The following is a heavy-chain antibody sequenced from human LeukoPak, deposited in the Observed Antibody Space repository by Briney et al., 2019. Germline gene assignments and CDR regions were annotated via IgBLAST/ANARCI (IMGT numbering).Heavy chain of an antibody. CDR1: GFTFSSYS. Sequence: GGSLRLSCAASGFTFSSYSMNWVRQAPGKGLEWVSSISSSSSYIYYADSVKGRFTISRDNAKNSLYLQMNSLRAEDTAVYYCARGKEFGEVYISFYYYYYMDVWGKGTTVTVSS. CDR3: ARGKEFGEVYISFYYYYYMDV. V-gene: IGHV3-21*01. CDR2: ISSSSSYI. D-gene: IGHD3-3*01. J-gene: IGHJ6*03.